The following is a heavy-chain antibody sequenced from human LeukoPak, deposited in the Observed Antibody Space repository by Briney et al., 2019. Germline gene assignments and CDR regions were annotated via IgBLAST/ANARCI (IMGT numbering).Heavy chain of an antibody. V-gene: IGHV1-58*01. D-gene: IGHD3-22*01. Sequence: ASVKVSCTASGFTFTSSAVQWVRQARGQRLEWIGWIVVGSGNTNYAQKFQERVTITRDMSTSTAYMELSSLRSEDTAVYYCAADYYDSSGYSLAFDIWGQGTMVTVSS. CDR3: AADYYDSSGYSLAFDI. CDR2: IVVGSGNT. CDR1: GFTFTSSA. J-gene: IGHJ3*02.